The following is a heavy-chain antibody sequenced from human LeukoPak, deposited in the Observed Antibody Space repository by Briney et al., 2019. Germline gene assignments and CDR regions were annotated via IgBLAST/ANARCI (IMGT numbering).Heavy chain of an antibody. Sequence: QPGGSLRLSCAASGFTVSSNYMSWVRQAPGKGLEWVSLIYSGGSTYYADSVKGRFTISRDNSKNTLYLQMNSLRAEDTALYYCARGGIGYYDSSGYDEYFQHWGQGTLVTVSS. CDR2: IYSGGST. CDR3: ARGGIGYYDSSGYDEYFQH. D-gene: IGHD3-22*01. CDR1: GFTVSSNY. V-gene: IGHV3-66*01. J-gene: IGHJ1*01.